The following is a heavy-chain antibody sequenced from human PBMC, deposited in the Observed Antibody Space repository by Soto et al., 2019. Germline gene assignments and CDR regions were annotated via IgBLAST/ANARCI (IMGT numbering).Heavy chain of an antibody. CDR1: GGSISSGGYS. CDR3: ARYSIAARRGIDY. CDR2: IYHSGST. Sequence: QLQLQESGSGLVKPSQTLSLTCAVSGGSISSGGYSWSWIRQPPGKGLEWIGYIYHSGSTYYNPSLKSRVTISVDRSKTQFSLKLSSVPAADTAVYYCARYSIAARRGIDYWGQGTLVTVSS. J-gene: IGHJ4*02. V-gene: IGHV4-30-2*01. D-gene: IGHD6-6*01.